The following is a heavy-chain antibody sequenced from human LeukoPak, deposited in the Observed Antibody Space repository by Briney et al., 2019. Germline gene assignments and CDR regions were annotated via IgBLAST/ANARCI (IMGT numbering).Heavy chain of an antibody. CDR1: GYSISSGYY. Sequence: PSETLSLTCTVSGYSISSGYYWGWIRQPPGKGLEWIGSIYHSGSTYYNPSLKSRVTISVDKSKNQFSLNLSSVTAADTAVYYCARAAHGDYYFDYWGQGTLVTVSS. CDR3: ARAAHGDYYFDY. D-gene: IGHD4-17*01. V-gene: IGHV4-38-2*02. J-gene: IGHJ4*02. CDR2: IYHSGST.